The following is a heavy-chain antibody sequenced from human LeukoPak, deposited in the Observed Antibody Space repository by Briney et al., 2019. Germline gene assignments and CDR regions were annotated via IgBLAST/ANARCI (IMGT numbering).Heavy chain of an antibody. D-gene: IGHD6-13*01. CDR2: ISSGSRYI. Sequence: PGGSLRLSCAASGFTFSSHSMNWVRQAPGKGLEWVSGISSGSRYIYYADSVKGRFTISKDNAKNSLYLQMNSLRAEDTAVDYCARWLRGIADEDGVDVWGQGTTVTVSS. J-gene: IGHJ6*02. V-gene: IGHV3-21*04. CDR1: GFTFSSHS. CDR3: ARWLRGIADEDGVDV.